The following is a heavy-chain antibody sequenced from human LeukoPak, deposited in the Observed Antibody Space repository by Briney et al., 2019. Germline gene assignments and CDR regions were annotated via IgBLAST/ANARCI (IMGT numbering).Heavy chain of an antibody. V-gene: IGHV1-69*04. D-gene: IGHD4-17*01. J-gene: IGHJ4*02. CDR1: GGTSSSYA. Sequence: SVKVSCKASGGTSSSYAISWVRQAPGQGLEWMGRIIPILGIANYAQKFQGRVTITADKSTSTAYMELSSLRSEDTAVYYCARVSVDVATVTSYYFDYWGQGTLVTVSS. CDR3: ARVSVDVATVTSYYFDY. CDR2: IIPILGIA.